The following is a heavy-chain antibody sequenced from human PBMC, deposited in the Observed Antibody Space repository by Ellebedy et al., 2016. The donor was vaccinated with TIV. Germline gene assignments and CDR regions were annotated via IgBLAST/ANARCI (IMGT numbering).Heavy chain of an antibody. Sequence: PGGSLRLSCAGSGFTFSTYGMEWVRQAPGKGLAWVALIWRDGHRQHYADSVKGRFTISRDNSKNTVYLQMTSLRAEDTAVYYCARHIWRTHCSSLTCATIDPWGQGTLVTVSS. CDR3: ARHIWRTHCSSLTCATIDP. CDR1: GFTFSTYG. D-gene: IGHD2-2*01. CDR2: IWRDGHRQ. V-gene: IGHV3-33*08. J-gene: IGHJ5*02.